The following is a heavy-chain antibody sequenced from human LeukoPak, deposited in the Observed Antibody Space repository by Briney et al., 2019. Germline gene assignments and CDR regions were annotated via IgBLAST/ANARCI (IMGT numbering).Heavy chain of an antibody. CDR3: ARGMYSSSWLDDY. CDR1: GYTFTSYD. Sequence: ASVKVSCTASGYTFTSYDINWVRQAPGQGLEWMGWMNPNSGNTGYAQKFQGRVTITRNTSISTAYMELSSLRSEDTAVYYCARGMYSSSWLDDYWGQGTLVTVSS. V-gene: IGHV1-8*03. CDR2: MNPNSGNT. J-gene: IGHJ4*02. D-gene: IGHD6-13*01.